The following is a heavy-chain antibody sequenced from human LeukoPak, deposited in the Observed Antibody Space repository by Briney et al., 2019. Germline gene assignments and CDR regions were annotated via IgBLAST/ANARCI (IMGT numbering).Heavy chain of an antibody. CDR3: ARESIAVAGTLGYYYYYGMDV. D-gene: IGHD6-19*01. V-gene: IGHV4-4*07. CDR2: IYTSGST. CDR1: GGSISSYY. Sequence: SETLSLTCTVSGGSISSYYWSWIRQPAGKGLGWIGRIYTSGSTNYNPSLKSRVTMSVDTSKNQFSLKLSSVTAADTAVYYCARESIAVAGTLGYYYYYGMDVWGQGTTVTVSS. J-gene: IGHJ6*02.